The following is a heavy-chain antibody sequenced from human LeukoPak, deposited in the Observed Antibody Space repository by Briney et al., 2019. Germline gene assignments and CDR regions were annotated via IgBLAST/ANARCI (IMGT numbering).Heavy chain of an antibody. Sequence: GGSLRLSCAASGFTFSSYAMNWVRQAPGKGLEWVSAISGSGGSTYYADSVKGRFTISRDNSNNALYLQMNSLRVEDTAIYYCAKMGWAAVSMSGGGYWGQGMLVTVSS. V-gene: IGHV3-23*01. CDR2: ISGSGGST. CDR3: AKMGWAAVSMSGGGY. D-gene: IGHD6-13*01. CDR1: GFTFSSYA. J-gene: IGHJ4*02.